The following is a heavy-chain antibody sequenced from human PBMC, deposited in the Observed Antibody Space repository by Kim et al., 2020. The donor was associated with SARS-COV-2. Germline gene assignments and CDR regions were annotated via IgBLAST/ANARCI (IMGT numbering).Heavy chain of an antibody. CDR1: GYTFTSYD. Sequence: ASVKVSCKASGYTFTSYDINWVRQATGQGLEWMGWMNPNSGNTGYAQKFQGRVTMTRNTSISTAYMELSSLRSEDTAVYYCARGRYSSGWYISEGYWGQGTLVTVSS. V-gene: IGHV1-8*01. CDR2: MNPNSGNT. D-gene: IGHD6-19*01. J-gene: IGHJ4*02. CDR3: ARGRYSSGWYISEGY.